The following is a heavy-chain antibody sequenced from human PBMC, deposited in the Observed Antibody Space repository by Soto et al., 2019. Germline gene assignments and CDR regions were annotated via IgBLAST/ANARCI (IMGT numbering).Heavy chain of an antibody. D-gene: IGHD3-16*02. V-gene: IGHV4-31*03. Sequence: SETLSLTCTVSGGSISSGGNYWSWIGQHPGKGLEWGGNIYYSGRTCYYPSLKSRVTTSVDTSKNQSSLQLSSVPAADTAVYYCSREARPPHHYVWGSYRYYYYGMDVWGQGTTVTVSS. CDR1: GGSISSGGNY. J-gene: IGHJ6*02. CDR2: IYYSGRT. CDR3: SREARPPHHYVWGSYRYYYYGMDV.